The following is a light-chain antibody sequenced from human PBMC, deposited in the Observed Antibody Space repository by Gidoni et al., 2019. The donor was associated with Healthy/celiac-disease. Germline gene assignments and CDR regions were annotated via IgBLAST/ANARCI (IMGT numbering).Light chain of an antibody. V-gene: IGKV3-20*01. CDR2: GAS. J-gene: IGKJ2*01. CDR3: QQYGSSPPRYT. CDR1: QRVSSSY. Sequence: EIVLTQSPGTLSLSPGERATLSCRASQRVSSSYLAWYQQKPGQAPRLLIYGASSRATGIPDRFSGSGSGTDFTLTISRLEPEDFAVYYCQQYGSSPPRYTFGQXTKLEIK.